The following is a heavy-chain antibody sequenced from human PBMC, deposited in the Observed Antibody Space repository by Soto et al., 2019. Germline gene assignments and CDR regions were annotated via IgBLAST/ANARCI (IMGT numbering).Heavy chain of an antibody. CDR1: GFTFSSYE. CDR3: ARINGPDYDSGMDV. CDR2: ISSSGSTI. V-gene: IGHV3-48*03. J-gene: IGHJ6*02. D-gene: IGHD3-3*01. Sequence: SGGSLRLSCAASGFTFSSYEMNWVRQAPGKGLEWVSYISSSGSTIYYADSVKGRFTISRDNAKNSLYLQMNSLRAEDTAVYYCARINGPDYDSGMDVWGQGTTVTVSS.